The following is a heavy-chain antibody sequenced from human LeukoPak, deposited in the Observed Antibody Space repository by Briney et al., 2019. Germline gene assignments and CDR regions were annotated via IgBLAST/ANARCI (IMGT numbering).Heavy chain of an antibody. CDR3: ARHQLHAFDV. CDR2: IMLDGSEE. V-gene: IGHV3-7*01. J-gene: IGHJ3*01. CDR1: GFTFSRHW. D-gene: IGHD1-1*01. Sequence: GESLRLSCVVSGFTFSRHWMTWVRQAPGKGLEWVANIMLDGSEEYYADSVKGRFTISRDNAENSLYLQINSLRVEDTAVYYCARHQLHAFDVWGQGTMVTVSS.